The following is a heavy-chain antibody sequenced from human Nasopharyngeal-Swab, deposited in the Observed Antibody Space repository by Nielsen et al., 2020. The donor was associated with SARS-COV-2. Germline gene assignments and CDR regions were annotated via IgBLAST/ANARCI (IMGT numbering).Heavy chain of an antibody. CDR1: GERGTSDG. CDR3: ARGDCSSTSCQPPEDY. J-gene: IGHJ4*02. V-gene: IGHV5-51*01. CDR2: IYPGDSDT. Sequence: GGSLRLAGKGGGERGTSDGIGWVRQMPGKGLEWMGIIYPGDSDTRYSPSFQGQVTISADKSISTAYLQWSSLKASDTAMYYCARGDCSSTSCQPPEDYWGQGTLVTVSS. D-gene: IGHD2-2*01.